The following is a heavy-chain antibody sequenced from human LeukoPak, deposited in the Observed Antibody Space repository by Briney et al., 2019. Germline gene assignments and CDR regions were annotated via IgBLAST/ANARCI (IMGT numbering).Heavy chain of an antibody. CDR3: ARGNHWFDP. CDR2: INHSGST. CDR1: GGSFSGYY. V-gene: IGHV4-34*01. J-gene: IGHJ5*02. Sequence: PSETLSLTCAVYGGSFSGYYRSWIRQPPGKGLEWIGEINHSGSTNYNPSLKSRVTISVDTSKNQFSLKLSSVTAADTAVYYCARGNHWFDPWGQGTLVTVSS.